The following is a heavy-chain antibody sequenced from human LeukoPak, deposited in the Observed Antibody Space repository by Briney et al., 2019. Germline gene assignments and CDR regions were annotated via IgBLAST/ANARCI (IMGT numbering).Heavy chain of an antibody. D-gene: IGHD1-1*01. V-gene: IGHV1-69*01. CDR3: ARTEVDWNDDAFDI. CDR1: GGTFSSYA. Sequence: SVKVSCKASGGTFSSYAISWVRQAPGQGLEWMGGIIPIFGTANYAQKFQGRVTITADESTSTAYMELSSLRSEDTAVYYCARTEVDWNDDAFDIWGQGTMVTVSS. CDR2: IIPIFGTA. J-gene: IGHJ3*02.